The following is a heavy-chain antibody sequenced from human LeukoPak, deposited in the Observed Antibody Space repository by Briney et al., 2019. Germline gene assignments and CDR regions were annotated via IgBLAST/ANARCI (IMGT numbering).Heavy chain of an antibody. D-gene: IGHD3-22*01. J-gene: IGHJ4*02. Sequence: QAGGFLRLSCAASGFTFSSYAMSCVRQAPGKGLEWGSAISSGGGSTYYADSVKGRFTISRDNSKNTLYLQMNSLRAEDTAVYYCAKVWDTYYYDSSGSFDYWGQGTLVTVSS. V-gene: IGHV3-23*01. CDR1: GFTFSSYA. CDR3: AKVWDTYYYDSSGSFDY. CDR2: ISSGGGST.